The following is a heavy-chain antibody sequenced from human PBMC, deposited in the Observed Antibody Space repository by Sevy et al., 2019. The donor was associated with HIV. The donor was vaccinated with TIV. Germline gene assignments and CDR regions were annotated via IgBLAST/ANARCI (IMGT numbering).Heavy chain of an antibody. CDR3: ARDSSSTTGDY. CDR2: INWNGGST. V-gene: IGHV3-20*01. D-gene: IGHD6-13*01. J-gene: IGHJ4*02. Sequence: GGSLRLSCAASAFSFNTYAMSWVRRAPGKGLEWVSGINWNGGSTGYADSVKGRFTISRDNAKNSLYLQMNSLRAEDTALYHCARDSSSTTGDYWGQGTLVTVSS. CDR1: AFSFNTYA.